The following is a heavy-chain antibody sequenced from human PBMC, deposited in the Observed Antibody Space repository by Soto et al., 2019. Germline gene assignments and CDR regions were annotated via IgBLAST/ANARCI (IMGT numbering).Heavy chain of an antibody. CDR1: GFTFSSAW. D-gene: IGHD2-15*01. J-gene: IGHJ6*01. CDR2: IKSKIDGGTA. CDR3: TPGERHCSAPGSYFPYNYYGTDV. Sequence: PGGSLGLSCTGAGFTFSSAWMSWVRQALGKGLEWVGRIKSKIDGGTADYGAPWKGRFTISRDDSKDTLFLQMNSLKTEDTALYYCTPGERHCSAPGSYFPYNYYGTDVWGQGTTV. V-gene: IGHV3-15*01.